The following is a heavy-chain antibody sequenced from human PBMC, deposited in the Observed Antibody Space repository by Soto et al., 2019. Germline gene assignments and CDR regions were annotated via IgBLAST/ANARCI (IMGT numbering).Heavy chain of an antibody. CDR1: VGSISSYY. D-gene: IGHD1-26*01. V-gene: IGHV4-59*01. Sequence: PSETLSLTCTVSVGSISSYYWSWIRQPPGKGLEWIGYIYYSGSTNYNPSLKSRVTISVDTSKNQFSLKLSSVTAADTAVYYCARGYTGNYYYYGMDVWGQGTTVTVSS. CDR3: ARGYTGNYYYYGMDV. J-gene: IGHJ6*02. CDR2: IYYSGST.